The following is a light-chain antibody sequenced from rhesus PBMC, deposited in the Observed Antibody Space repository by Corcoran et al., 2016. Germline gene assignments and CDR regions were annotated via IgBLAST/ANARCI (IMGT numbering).Light chain of an antibody. CDR1: QGITND. Sequence: DIQMTQSPSSLSASVGDRVTITCRASQGITNDLAWYQQKPGETPKLLLYEATSLQSGISSRFIGGGSGTDFTLTIRSLQPEDFATYYCQLYYSIPYSFGQGTKVEI. CDR2: EAT. V-gene: IGKV1-25*01. J-gene: IGKJ2*01. CDR3: QLYYSIPYS.